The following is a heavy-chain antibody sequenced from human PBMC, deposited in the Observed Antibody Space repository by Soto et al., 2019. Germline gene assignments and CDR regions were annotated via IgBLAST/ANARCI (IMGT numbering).Heavy chain of an antibody. Sequence: QVQLVQSGAEVKEPGSSVKVSCQASGDTFSSYPFSWVRQAPGQGLDWMGGIIPMFDTTNYAQKFQGRVKITADEYTSTAYMELSGLTSDDTAVYYCTRTRIATRPEFSGDLLTYFLYGMYVWGQGTTVTVSS. CDR1: GDTFSSYP. V-gene: IGHV1-69*01. J-gene: IGHJ6*02. CDR2: IIPMFDTT. CDR3: TRTRIATRPEFSGDLLTYFLYGMYV. D-gene: IGHD6-6*01.